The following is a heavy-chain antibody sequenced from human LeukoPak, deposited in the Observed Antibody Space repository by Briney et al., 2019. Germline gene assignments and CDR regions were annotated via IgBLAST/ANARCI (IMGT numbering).Heavy chain of an antibody. CDR2: IYTSGST. V-gene: IGHV4-61*02. CDR1: GGSISSGSYY. Sequence: SQTLSLTCTVSGGSISSGSYYWSWIRQPAGKGLEWIGRIYTSGSTNYNPSLKSRVTISVDTSKNQFSLKLSSVTAADTAVHYCARHSTFFGVVIIKGRVRGPFDYWGQGTLVTVSS. D-gene: IGHD3-3*01. CDR3: ARHSTFFGVVIIKGRVRGPFDY. J-gene: IGHJ4*02.